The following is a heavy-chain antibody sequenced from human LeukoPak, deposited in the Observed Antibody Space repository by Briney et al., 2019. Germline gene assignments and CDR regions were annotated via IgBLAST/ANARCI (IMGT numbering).Heavy chain of an antibody. CDR2: IYYSGST. Sequence: SETLSLTCTVSGGSISSYYWSWIRQPPGKGREGIGYIYYSGSTNYNPSLKSRVTISVDTSKNQFSLKLSSVTAADTAVYYCARQEYDSSGYYVNWFDPWGQGTLVTVSS. D-gene: IGHD3-22*01. CDR1: GGSISSYY. V-gene: IGHV4-59*01. CDR3: ARQEYDSSGYYVNWFDP. J-gene: IGHJ5*02.